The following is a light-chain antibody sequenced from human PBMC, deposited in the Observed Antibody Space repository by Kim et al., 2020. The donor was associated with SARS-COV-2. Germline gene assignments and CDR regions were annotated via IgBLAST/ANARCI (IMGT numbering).Light chain of an antibody. CDR3: QQYNDSLT. J-gene: IGKJ4*01. Sequence: SASPGERVTLSCRAGQSVSNNLAWYQQKPGQAPRLLIYDASTRATGVPGRFSGTGSGTEFTLTISSLQSEDFALYYCQQYNDSLTFGGGTKVDIK. CDR2: DAS. V-gene: IGKV3-15*01. CDR1: QSVSNN.